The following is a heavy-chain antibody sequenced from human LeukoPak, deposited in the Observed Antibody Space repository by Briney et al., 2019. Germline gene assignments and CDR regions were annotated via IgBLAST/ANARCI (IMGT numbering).Heavy chain of an antibody. CDR2: IYYSGST. CDR1: GGSISSCY. D-gene: IGHD2-2*01. CDR3: ARGYCSSTSCYYPHGMDV. V-gene: IGHV4-59*01. Sequence: PSETLSLTCTVSGGSISSCYWSWIRQPPGKGLEWIGYIYYSGSTNYNPSLKSRVTISVDTSKNQFSLKLSSVTAADTAVYYCARGYCSSTSCYYPHGMDVWGQGTTVTVSS. J-gene: IGHJ6*02.